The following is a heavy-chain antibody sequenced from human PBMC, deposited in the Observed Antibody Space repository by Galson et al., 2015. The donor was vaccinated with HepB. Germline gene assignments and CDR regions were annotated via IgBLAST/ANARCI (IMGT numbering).Heavy chain of an antibody. Sequence: SLRLSCAASGFTFSSYAMHWVRQAPGKGLEWVAVISYDGSNKYFADSVKGRFTISRDNSKNTLYLQMNSLRAEDTAVYYCARDQKPVRYFYYGMDVWGQGTTGTVSS. CDR3: ARDQKPVRYFYYGMDV. J-gene: IGHJ6*02. V-gene: IGHV3-30*04. CDR2: ISYDGSNK. CDR1: GFTFSSYA.